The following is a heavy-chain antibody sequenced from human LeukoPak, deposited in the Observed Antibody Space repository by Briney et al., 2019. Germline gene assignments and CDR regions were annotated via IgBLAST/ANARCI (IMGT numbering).Heavy chain of an antibody. CDR3: ARDTLNGPFVISLDY. CDR1: GFSFASYE. CDR2: ISSDGHVE. D-gene: IGHD3-9*01. J-gene: IGHJ4*02. Sequence: GGCLRLSCAASGFSFASYEMNWVRQAPGKGLEWVSYISSDGHVETYVDSVRGRFTMSRDNTKDLLFLQMIGLRAEDTAVYYCARDTLNGPFVISLDYWGQGALVTVSS. V-gene: IGHV3-48*03.